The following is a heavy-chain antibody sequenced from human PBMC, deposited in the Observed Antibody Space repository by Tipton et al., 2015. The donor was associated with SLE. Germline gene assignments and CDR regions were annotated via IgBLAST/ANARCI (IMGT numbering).Heavy chain of an antibody. Sequence: TLSLTCTVSGGSFTTYYWSWIRQPPGKGLEWIGHIYYIGRTTYNPSLESRLTMSIDTSKNQFSLKLTSVTAADTAIYYCARGEDDYGGKGGWIDPWGQGSLVTVSS. J-gene: IGHJ5*02. CDR3: ARGEDDYGGKGGWIDP. CDR1: GGSFTTYY. CDR2: IYYIGRT. D-gene: IGHD4-23*01. V-gene: IGHV4-59*12.